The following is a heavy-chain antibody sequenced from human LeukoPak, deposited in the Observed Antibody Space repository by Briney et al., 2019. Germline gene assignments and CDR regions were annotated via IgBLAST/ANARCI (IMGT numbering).Heavy chain of an antibody. V-gene: IGHV4-34*01. CDR2: INHSGST. D-gene: IGHD2-8*01. CDR1: GGSFSGYY. J-gene: IGHJ5*02. CDR3: ARTAIVLMVYARGGWFDP. Sequence: SETLSLTCAVYGGSFSGYYWSWIRQPPGKGLEWIGEINHSGSTNYNPSLKSRVTISVDTSKNQFSLKLSSVTAADTAVYYCARTAIVLMVYARGGWFDPWGQGTLVTVSS.